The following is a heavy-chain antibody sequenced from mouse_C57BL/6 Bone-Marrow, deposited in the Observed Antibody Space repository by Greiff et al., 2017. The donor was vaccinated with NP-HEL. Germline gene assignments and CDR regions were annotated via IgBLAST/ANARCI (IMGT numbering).Heavy chain of an antibody. D-gene: IGHD2-4*01. J-gene: IGHJ3*01. CDR1: GFTFSSYG. CDR2: ISSGGSYT. Sequence: DVQLVESGGDLVKPGGSLKLSCAASGFTFSSYGMSWVRQTPDKRLEWVATISSGGSYTYYPDSVKGRVTISRDNAKNTLYLQMSSLKSEDTAMYYCARPNYDYDAWFAYWGHGTLVTVSA. CDR3: ARPNYDYDAWFAY. V-gene: IGHV5-6*01.